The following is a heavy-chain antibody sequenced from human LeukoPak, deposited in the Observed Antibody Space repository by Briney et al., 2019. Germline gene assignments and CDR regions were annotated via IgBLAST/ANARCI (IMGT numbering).Heavy chain of an antibody. J-gene: IGHJ6*03. D-gene: IGHD5-18*01. CDR2: IDHSETT. CDR1: GGSITSYY. Sequence: PSETLSLTCSVSGGSITSYYWSWIRQSPGKGLEWIGYIDHSETTNYKPSLKSRVTISLDTSKNQVSLKLRSVSGADTAVYFCARVPYSYRIEFYYMDVWGKGTTVTVSS. V-gene: IGHV4-59*01. CDR3: ARVPYSYRIEFYYMDV.